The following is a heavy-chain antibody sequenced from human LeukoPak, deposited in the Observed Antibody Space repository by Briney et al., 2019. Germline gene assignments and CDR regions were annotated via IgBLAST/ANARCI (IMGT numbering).Heavy chain of an antibody. J-gene: IGHJ4*02. CDR1: GGTFSSYA. CDR2: IIPIFGTA. V-gene: IGHV1-69*05. CDR3: AVGEMLSCADGYSYGSNSFCFDY. D-gene: IGHD5-18*01. Sequence: ASVKVSCKASGGTFSSYAISWVRQAPGQGLEWMGGIIPIFGTANYAQKFQGRVTITTDESTSTAYMELSSLRSEDTAVYYCAVGEMLSCADGYSYGSNSFCFDYWGQGTLVTVSS.